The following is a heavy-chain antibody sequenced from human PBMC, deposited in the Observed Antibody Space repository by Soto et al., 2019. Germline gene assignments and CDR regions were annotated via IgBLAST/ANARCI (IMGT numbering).Heavy chain of an antibody. Sequence: GGSLRLSCTASGFTFGDYDMSWFRQAPGKGLEWVGFIRSKAYGGTTEYAASVKGRFTISRDDSKSIAYLQMNSLKTEDTAAYYCTREGQRWMHGDYDYWGQGTLVTVSS. V-gene: IGHV3-49*03. J-gene: IGHJ4*02. CDR1: GFTFGDYD. CDR2: IRSKAYGGTT. CDR3: TREGQRWMHGDYDY. D-gene: IGHD4-17*01.